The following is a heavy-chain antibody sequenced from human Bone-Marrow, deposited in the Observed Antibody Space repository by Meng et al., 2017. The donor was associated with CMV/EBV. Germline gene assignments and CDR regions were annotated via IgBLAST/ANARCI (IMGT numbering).Heavy chain of an antibody. V-gene: IGHV6-1*01. J-gene: IGHJ5*02. D-gene: IGHD6-6*01. CDR2: TYYRSKWYN. CDR1: GDSVSSNSAA. CDR3: ARHIAARGDNWFDP. Sequence: SETLSLTCAISGDSVSSNSAAWNWIRQSPSRGLEWLGRTYYRSKWYNDYAVSVKSRITINPDTSKNQFSLQLNSVTPEDTAVYYCARHIAARGDNWFDPWGQGTLVTVSS.